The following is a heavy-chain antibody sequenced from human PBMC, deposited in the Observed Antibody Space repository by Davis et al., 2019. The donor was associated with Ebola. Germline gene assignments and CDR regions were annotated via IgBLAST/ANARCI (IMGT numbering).Heavy chain of an antibody. V-gene: IGHV1-2*02. CDR1: GYTFIGCY. CDR3: ARGRSSSRWAFDM. Sequence: ASVKVSCKASGYTFIGCYMHWVRQAPGQGLEWMGWINPKSGGTTYSQKFQGRVTMTRDTSIDTVYMELSRLRSVDTTVYYCARGRSSSRWAFDMWGQGTMVTVSS. D-gene: IGHD6-13*01. CDR2: INPKSGGT. J-gene: IGHJ3*02.